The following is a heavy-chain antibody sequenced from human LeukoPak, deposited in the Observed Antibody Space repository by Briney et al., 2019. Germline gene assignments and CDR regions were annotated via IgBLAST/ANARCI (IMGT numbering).Heavy chain of an antibody. Sequence: ASVKVSCKASGYTFTGYYMHWVRQAPGQGLEWMGWINPNSGGTNYAQKFQGRVTMTRDTSISTAYMELSRLRSDDTAVYYCARGAEQWLQNTGVDYWGQGTLVTVSP. D-gene: IGHD5-24*01. CDR3: ARGAEQWLQNTGVDY. J-gene: IGHJ4*02. CDR1: GYTFTGYY. V-gene: IGHV1-2*02. CDR2: INPNSGGT.